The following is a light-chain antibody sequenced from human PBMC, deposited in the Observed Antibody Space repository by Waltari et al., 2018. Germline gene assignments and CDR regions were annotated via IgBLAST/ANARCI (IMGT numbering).Light chain of an antibody. Sequence: QSVLTQPPSVSGAPGQRVSISCTGTSSNIGAGYGVYWYQQLPGTAPKIIMYRFGIRPSGVPDRFSGSKSGTSAALAITGLQAEDEADYFCQCYDSALSGSYVFGPGTRVTVL. V-gene: IGLV1-40*01. CDR1: SSNIGAGYG. J-gene: IGLJ1*01. CDR3: QCYDSALSGSYV. CDR2: RFG.